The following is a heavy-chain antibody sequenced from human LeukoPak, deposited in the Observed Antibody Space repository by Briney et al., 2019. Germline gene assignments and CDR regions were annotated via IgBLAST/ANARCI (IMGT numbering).Heavy chain of an antibody. Sequence: SGGSLRLSRTGSGFTFGDYAMSWVRQAPGKGLEWVSFIRSKTYGGAAEYAASVKGRFTISRDDSNSIAYLQMNSLTTEDTAVYYCTRNPHKYCSSSSCFQASWGQGTLVTVSS. V-gene: IGHV3-49*04. J-gene: IGHJ5*02. D-gene: IGHD2-2*01. CDR3: TRNPHKYCSSSSCFQAS. CDR1: GFTFGDYA. CDR2: IRSKTYGGAA.